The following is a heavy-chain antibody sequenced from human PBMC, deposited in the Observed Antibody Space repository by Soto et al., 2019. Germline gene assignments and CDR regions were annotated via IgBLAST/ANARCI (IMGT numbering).Heavy chain of an antibody. Sequence: SETLSLTCTVSNGSISTYYWSWVRQAPGKGLEWIGYVYYSGTTNYNPSLKSRVTISADTSKNQFSLKLKSVTAADTAVYYCAKDYLWTGFDPWGQGIPVTVSS. CDR3: AKDYLWTGFDP. D-gene: IGHD2-21*01. CDR2: VYYSGTT. J-gene: IGHJ5*02. CDR1: NGSISTYY. V-gene: IGHV4-59*01.